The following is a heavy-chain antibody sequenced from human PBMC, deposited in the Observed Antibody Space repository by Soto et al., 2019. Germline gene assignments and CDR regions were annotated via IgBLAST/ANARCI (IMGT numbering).Heavy chain of an antibody. CDR2: FIPIFGTA. CDR3: ARSSRVVPAAPDWFDP. V-gene: IGHV1-69*01. D-gene: IGHD2-2*01. J-gene: IGHJ5*02. CDR1: GGTSGGIA. Sequence: QVQLVQSGAEVKKPGPSVKFSSKPPGGTSGGIAITWVRQAPGQGFEWLGGFIPIFGTANYAQKFQGRVTITADESTSTAYMELSSLRSEDTAVYYCARSSRVVPAAPDWFDPWGQGTLVTVSS.